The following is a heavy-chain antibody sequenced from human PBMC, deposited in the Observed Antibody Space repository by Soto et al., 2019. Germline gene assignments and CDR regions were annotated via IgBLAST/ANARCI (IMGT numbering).Heavy chain of an antibody. D-gene: IGHD2-2*01. J-gene: IGHJ4*02. Sequence: GGSLRLSCAASGFTFSSYWMHWVRQAPGKGLVRVSRINSDGSSTSYADSVKGRFTISRDNAKNTLYLQMNSLRAEDTAVYYCARETRDIVVVPAAYFDYWGQGTLVTVSS. CDR1: GFTFSSYW. CDR3: ARETRDIVVVPAAYFDY. CDR2: INSDGSST. V-gene: IGHV3-74*01.